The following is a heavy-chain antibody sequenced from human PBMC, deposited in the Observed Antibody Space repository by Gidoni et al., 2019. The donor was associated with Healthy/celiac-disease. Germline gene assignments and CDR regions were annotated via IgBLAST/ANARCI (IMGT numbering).Heavy chain of an antibody. J-gene: IGHJ4*02. D-gene: IGHD6-13*01. CDR2: ISADNGNT. V-gene: IGHV1-18*01. CDR3: ARDPSTAVDY. Sequence: HVELVPSGAEATNSGASGLVSCNSSGYTFTSYRVSWVRQVPGQGLEWSGWISADNGNTNYAQKIQSRVTMTTEKSKSTGYMEMRRLRSDDTGVYYCARDPSTAVDYWGQGTLVTVSS. CDR1: GYTFTSYR.